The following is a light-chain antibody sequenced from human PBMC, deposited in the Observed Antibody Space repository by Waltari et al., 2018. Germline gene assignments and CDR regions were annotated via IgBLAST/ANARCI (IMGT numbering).Light chain of an antibody. J-gene: IGLJ2*01. CDR1: SPNIGNNP. CDR3: ATWDDNLTGVV. Sequence: QSVLTQPPSASGTPGQGVPISCSGISPNIGNNPKNWYHQPPGTAPKLLIYNNNQRPSWVPDRFSGSKSDTSASLTISGLQSEDEADYYCATWDDNLTGVVFGGGTKLTV. V-gene: IGLV1-44*01. CDR2: NNN.